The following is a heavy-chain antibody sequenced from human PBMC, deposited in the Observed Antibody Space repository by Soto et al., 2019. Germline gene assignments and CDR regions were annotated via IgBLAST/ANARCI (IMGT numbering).Heavy chain of an antibody. CDR2: IISGGTRV. J-gene: IGHJ6*02. V-gene: IGHV3-74*01. CDR1: GFTFSNDW. CDR3: ARERTSKGGMDV. Sequence: GSLRLSCAASGFTFSNDWMNWVRQGPGKGLEWVSRIISGGTRVTYADSVKGRFTIARDNAKNTLYLEMHSLTAEDTAVYYCARERTSKGGMDVWGQGTTVTVSS.